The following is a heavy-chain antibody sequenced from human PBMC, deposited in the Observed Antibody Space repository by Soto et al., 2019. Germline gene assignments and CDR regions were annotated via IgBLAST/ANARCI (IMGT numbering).Heavy chain of an antibody. CDR3: ARDQGVVVNVDNWFDP. CDR1: GGSITDYS. D-gene: IGHD2-15*01. J-gene: IGHJ5*02. CDR2: IFSSGST. Sequence: SETLSLTCTVSGGSITDYSWVWIRQPAGKGLEWIGRIFSSGSTNYNPSLKGRITMSLDTSKNQFSLKLNSAIATDTAVYFCARDQGVVVNVDNWFDPWGQGILVTVSS. V-gene: IGHV4-4*07.